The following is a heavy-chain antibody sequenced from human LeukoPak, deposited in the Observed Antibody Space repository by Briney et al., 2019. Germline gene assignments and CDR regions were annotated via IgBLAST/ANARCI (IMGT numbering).Heavy chain of an antibody. Sequence: GGSLRLSCAASGFTFSSYWMHWVRQAPGKGLVWVSRINSDGSSTSYADSVKGRFTISRDNAKNTLYLQMNSLRAEDTAVYYCARDLEYYDFWSGYLQHMDVWGKGTRSPSP. V-gene: IGHV3-74*01. CDR2: INSDGSST. CDR1: GFTFSSYW. D-gene: IGHD3-3*01. J-gene: IGHJ6*03. CDR3: ARDLEYYDFWSGYLQHMDV.